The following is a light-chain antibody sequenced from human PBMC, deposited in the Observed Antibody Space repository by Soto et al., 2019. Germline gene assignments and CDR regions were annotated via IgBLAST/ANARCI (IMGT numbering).Light chain of an antibody. V-gene: IGKV3-15*01. J-gene: IGKJ1*01. CDR2: GAS. Sequence: EIVMTQSPATLSVSPGERATLSCRASQSVSSNLAWYQQKPGQAPRRLIYGASTRATGIPARFSGSGSGTEFTLTISSLQSEDFAVCYCQQYNNWPRTFGQGTKVGIK. CDR1: QSVSSN. CDR3: QQYNNWPRT.